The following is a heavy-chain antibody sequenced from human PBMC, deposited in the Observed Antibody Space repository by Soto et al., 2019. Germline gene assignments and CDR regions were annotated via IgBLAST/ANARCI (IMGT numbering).Heavy chain of an antibody. V-gene: IGHV1-69*01. J-gene: IGHJ6*02. D-gene: IGHD5-18*01. CDR2: IIPIFGTA. Sequence: QVQLVQSGAEVKKPGSSVKVSCKASGGTFSSYAISWVRQAPGQGLEWMGGIIPIFGTANYAQKFQGRVTITADESTSTAYMELSSLRSEDTAVYYCASDVDTAMAYYYYGMDVWGQGTTVTVSS. CDR1: GGTFSSYA. CDR3: ASDVDTAMAYYYYGMDV.